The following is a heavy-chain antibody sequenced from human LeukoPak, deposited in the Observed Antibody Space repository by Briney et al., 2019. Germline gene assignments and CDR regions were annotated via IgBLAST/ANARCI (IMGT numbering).Heavy chain of an antibody. D-gene: IGHD2-15*01. V-gene: IGHV3-23*01. J-gene: IGHJ4*02. CDR2: ISGSGGST. CDR3: AKDRVRVLPATGGYFDY. CDR1: GFTFSSYA. Sequence: GGSLRLSCAASGFTFSSYAMSWVRQAPGKGLEWVSVISGSGGSTYYADSVKGRFTISRDNSKNTLYLQMNSLRAEDTAVYYCAKDRVRVLPATGGYFDYWGQGTLVTVSS.